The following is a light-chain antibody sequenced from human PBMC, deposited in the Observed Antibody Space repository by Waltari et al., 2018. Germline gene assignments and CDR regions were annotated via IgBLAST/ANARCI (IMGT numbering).Light chain of an antibody. J-gene: IGLJ1*01. CDR3: QVWDSTTDHRV. CDR2: YNS. CDR1: NIGDGN. V-gene: IGLV3-21*04. Sequence: SYVLTQPPSVSVAPGKTARITCGGNNIGDGNVQWYQQKPGQAPVGVIYYNSDRPSGIAERFTGSNSGNTATLTIRRVEAGDEADYYCQVWDSTTDHRVFGTGTKVTVL.